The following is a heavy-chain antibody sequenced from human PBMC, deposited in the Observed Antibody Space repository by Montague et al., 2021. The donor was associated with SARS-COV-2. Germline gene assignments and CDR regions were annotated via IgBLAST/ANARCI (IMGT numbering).Heavy chain of an antibody. Sequence: SETLSLTCAVYGESFSGYYWSWIRQPPGKGLEWIGEINHSGSTNSNPSLKSRLTISVDTSKNQFSLKLSSVTAADTAVYYCARPGCSSTSCHGPLWYWGQGTLVTVSS. D-gene: IGHD2-2*01. CDR2: INHSGST. CDR1: GESFSGYY. J-gene: IGHJ4*02. V-gene: IGHV4-34*01. CDR3: ARPGCSSTSCHGPLWY.